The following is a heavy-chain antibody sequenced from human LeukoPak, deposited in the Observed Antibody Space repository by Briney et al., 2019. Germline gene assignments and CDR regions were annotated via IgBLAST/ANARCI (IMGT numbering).Heavy chain of an antibody. Sequence: PSETLSLTCTVSGGSISSSSYYWGWIRQPPGKGLEWIGSIYYSGSTYYNPSLKSRVTISVDTSKNQFSLKLSSVTAADTAVYYCARHSGYHNWFDPWGQGTLVTVSS. V-gene: IGHV4-39*07. D-gene: IGHD5-12*01. CDR3: ARHSGYHNWFDP. J-gene: IGHJ5*02. CDR1: GGSISSSSYY. CDR2: IYYSGST.